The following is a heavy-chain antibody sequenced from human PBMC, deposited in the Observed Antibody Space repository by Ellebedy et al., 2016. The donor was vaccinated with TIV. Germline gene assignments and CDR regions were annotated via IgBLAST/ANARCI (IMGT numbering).Heavy chain of an antibody. CDR1: GFAFSACW. V-gene: IGHV3-7*01. D-gene: IGHD5-12*01. CDR3: ATHSGYAD. Sequence: GESLKISCTASGFAFSACWMTWVRQAPGKRLEWVASINQGGNEKIYVDSVRGRFTISRDNAKKSLDLKMNSLTDDDTAVYYCATHSGYADWGQGTPVTVSS. J-gene: IGHJ4*02. CDR2: INQGGNEK.